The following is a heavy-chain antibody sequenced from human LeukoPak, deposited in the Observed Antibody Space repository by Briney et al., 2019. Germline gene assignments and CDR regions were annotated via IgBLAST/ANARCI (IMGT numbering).Heavy chain of an antibody. CDR1: GFTFSTYA. J-gene: IGHJ4*02. CDR2: ISYDGTNR. D-gene: IGHD1-26*01. CDR3: AKDKEGGATTFDY. Sequence: GGSLRLSCTASGFTFSTYAMHWVRQAPGKGLEWVAVISYDGTNRYYADSVKGRFTISKDNSKNMVHLQMNSLRAEDTAVYYCAKDKEGGATTFDYWGQGTLVTVSS. V-gene: IGHV3-30-3*01.